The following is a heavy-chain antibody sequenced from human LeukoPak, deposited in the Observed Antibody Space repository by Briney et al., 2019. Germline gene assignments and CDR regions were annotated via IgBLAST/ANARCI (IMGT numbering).Heavy chain of an antibody. V-gene: IGHV1-69*13. D-gene: IGHD3-10*01. CDR2: NIPIFGTA. J-gene: IGHJ5*02. Sequence: ASVKVSCKASGGTFSSYAISWVRQAPGQGLEWMGGNIPIFGTANYAQKFQGRVTITADESTSTAYMELSSLRSEDTAVYYCAELLNDPWGFDPWGQGTLVTVSS. CDR1: GGTFSSYA. CDR3: AELLNDPWGFDP.